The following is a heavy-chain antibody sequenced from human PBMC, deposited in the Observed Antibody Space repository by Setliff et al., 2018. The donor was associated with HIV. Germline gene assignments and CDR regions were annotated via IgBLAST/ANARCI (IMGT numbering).Heavy chain of an antibody. CDR2: IKQDGSEK. D-gene: IGHD3-22*01. CDR3: ARDLILYYYDSSGSPTHRD. J-gene: IGHJ4*02. V-gene: IGHV3-7*01. Sequence: PGWSLRLSCAASGFTFSSYWMSWVRQAPGKGLEWVANIKQDGSEKYYVDSVKGRFTISRDNAKNSLYLQMNSLRAEDTAVYYCARDLILYYYDSSGSPTHRDWGQGTLVTVSS. CDR1: GFTFSSYW.